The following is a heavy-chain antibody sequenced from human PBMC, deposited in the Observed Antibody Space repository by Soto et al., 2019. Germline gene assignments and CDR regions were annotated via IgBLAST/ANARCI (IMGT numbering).Heavy chain of an antibody. V-gene: IGHV1-69*13. D-gene: IGHD2-2*01. CDR3: ARCSSTSCPPGTFDY. CDR1: GGTFSSYA. J-gene: IGHJ4*02. Sequence: ASVKVSCKASGGTFSSYAISWVRQAPGQGLEWMGGIIPIFGTANYAQKFQGRVTITADESTSTAYMELSSLRSEDTAVYYCARCSSTSCPPGTFDYWGQGTLVTASS. CDR2: IIPIFGTA.